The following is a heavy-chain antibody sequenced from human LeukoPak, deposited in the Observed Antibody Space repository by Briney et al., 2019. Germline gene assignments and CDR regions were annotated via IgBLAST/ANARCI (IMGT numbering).Heavy chain of an antibody. CDR2: ISSSSSYI. CDR3: ARALPSPLYSGSYADAFDI. CDR1: GFTFSSYS. J-gene: IGHJ3*02. Sequence: GGSLRLSCAASGFTFSSYSMNWVRQAPAKGLEWVSAISSSSSYIYYADSVKGRFTISRDNAKNSLYLQMNSLRAEDTAVYYCARALPSPLYSGSYADAFDIWSQGTMVTVSS. D-gene: IGHD1-26*01. V-gene: IGHV3-21*01.